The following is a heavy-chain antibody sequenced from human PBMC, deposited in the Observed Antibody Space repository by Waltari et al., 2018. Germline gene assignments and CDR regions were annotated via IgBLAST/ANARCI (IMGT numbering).Heavy chain of an antibody. CDR2: IYYSGST. Sequence: QLQLQESGPGLVKPSETLSLTCTVSGGSISSSSYYWGWIRQPPGKGLEWIGSIYYSGSTYYNPSLKSRVTISVDTSKNQFSLKLSSVTAADTAVYYCARQGPRGATYFDYWGQGTLVTVSS. V-gene: IGHV4-39*01. CDR1: GGSISSSSYY. CDR3: ARQGPRGATYFDY. D-gene: IGHD1-26*01. J-gene: IGHJ4*02.